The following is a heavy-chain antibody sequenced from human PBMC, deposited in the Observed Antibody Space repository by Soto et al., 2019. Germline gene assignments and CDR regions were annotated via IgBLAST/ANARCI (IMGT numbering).Heavy chain of an antibody. J-gene: IGHJ4*02. Sequence: QVQLVQSGAEVKKPGYSVKVSCKASGGTFSSYTISWVRQAPGQGLEWMGRIIPILGIANYAQKFQGRVTITADKSTSTAYMELSSLRSEDTAVYYCARAPHYYDSSGTVDYWGQGTLVTVSS. CDR3: ARAPHYYDSSGTVDY. CDR2: IIPILGIA. V-gene: IGHV1-69*02. CDR1: GGTFSSYT. D-gene: IGHD3-22*01.